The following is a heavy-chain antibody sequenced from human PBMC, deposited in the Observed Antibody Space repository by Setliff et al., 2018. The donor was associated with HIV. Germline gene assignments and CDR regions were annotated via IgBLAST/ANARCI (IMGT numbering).Heavy chain of an antibody. CDR2: IYYSGST. J-gene: IGHJ4*02. Sequence: PSETLSLTCTVSGGSISSGGYYWSWIRQHPGKGLEWIGYIYYSGSTYYNPSLKSRVTISVDTSKNQFSLKLSSVTAADTAVYYCARDTPSYSSGWYVTPNFDYWGQGTLVTVSS. CDR3: ARDTPSYSSGWYVTPNFDY. CDR1: GGSISSGGYY. V-gene: IGHV4-31*03. D-gene: IGHD6-19*01.